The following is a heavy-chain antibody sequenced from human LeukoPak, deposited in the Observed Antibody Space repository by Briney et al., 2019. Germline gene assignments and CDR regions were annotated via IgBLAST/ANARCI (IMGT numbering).Heavy chain of an antibody. D-gene: IGHD3-16*01. CDR1: GFMFNAYA. CDR3: AKGKINHDGAFDL. Sequence: GGSLRLSCVGSGFMFNAYAMSWVRQAPGKGLEWVSAISDSGGSTHYADSVKGRFTFSRDNFKKTLYLQMNSLRAEDTAVYCCAKGKINHDGAFDLWGQGTMVIVSS. V-gene: IGHV3-23*01. J-gene: IGHJ3*01. CDR2: ISDSGGST.